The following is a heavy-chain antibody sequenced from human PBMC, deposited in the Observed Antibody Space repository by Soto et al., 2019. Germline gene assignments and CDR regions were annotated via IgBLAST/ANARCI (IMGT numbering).Heavy chain of an antibody. Sequence: AETLSLTCTVSGGSISSSSYYWGWIRQPPGKGLEWIGSIYYSGSTYYNPSLKSRVTISVDTSKNQFSLKLSSVTAADTAVYYCARGWELPFDYWGQGTLVTVSS. CDR2: IYYSGST. CDR3: ARGWELPFDY. J-gene: IGHJ4*02. CDR1: GGSISSSSYY. V-gene: IGHV4-39*01. D-gene: IGHD1-26*01.